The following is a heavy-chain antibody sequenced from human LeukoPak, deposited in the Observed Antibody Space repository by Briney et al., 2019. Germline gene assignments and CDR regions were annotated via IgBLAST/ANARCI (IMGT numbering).Heavy chain of an antibody. CDR2: IYSGGST. CDR1: GFTFDDYA. CDR3: ARGEYSSSSAIFDY. J-gene: IGHJ4*02. Sequence: GRSLRLSCAASGFTFDDYAMHWVRQAPGKGLEWVSVIYSGGSTYYADSVKGRFTISRDNSKNTLYLQMNSLRAEDTAVYYCARGEYSSSSAIFDYWGQGTLVTVSS. V-gene: IGHV3-66*01. D-gene: IGHD6-6*01.